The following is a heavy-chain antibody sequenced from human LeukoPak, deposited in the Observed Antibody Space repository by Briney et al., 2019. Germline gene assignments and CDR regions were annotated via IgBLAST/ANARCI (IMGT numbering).Heavy chain of an antibody. CDR3: ARDQGGIVVVPAATWDWYFDY. V-gene: IGHV3-30-3*01. Sequence: GGSLRLSCAASGFTFSSYAMHWVRQAPGKGLEWVAVISYDGSNKYYADSVKGRFTISRDNSKNTLYLQMNSLRAEDTAVYYCARDQGGIVVVPAATWDWYFDYWXXXXXVTXSS. CDR2: ISYDGSNK. J-gene: IGHJ4*01. D-gene: IGHD2-2*01. CDR1: GFTFSSYA.